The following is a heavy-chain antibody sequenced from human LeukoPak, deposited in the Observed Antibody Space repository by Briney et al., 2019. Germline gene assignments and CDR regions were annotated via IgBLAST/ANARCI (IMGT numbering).Heavy chain of an antibody. CDR2: INKDGTTT. V-gene: IGHV3-74*01. J-gene: IGHJ4*02. CDR1: RFTLRYYW. Sequence: GGSLRLSCAASRFTLRYYWMHWVRQVPGKGLVWVSRINKDGTTTDYADSVKGRFTISRDNAKNTLYLQMNSLRAEDTAVYYCAKLRGYCSSTSCYRGIDYWGQGTLVTVSS. D-gene: IGHD2-2*02. CDR3: AKLRGYCSSTSCYRGIDY.